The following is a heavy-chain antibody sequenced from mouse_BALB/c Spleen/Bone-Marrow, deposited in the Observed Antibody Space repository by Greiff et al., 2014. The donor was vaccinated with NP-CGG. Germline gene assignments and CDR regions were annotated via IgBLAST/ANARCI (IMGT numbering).Heavy chain of an antibody. CDR1: GYTFTSYW. Sequence: QVQLKESGAELVKPGASVKLSCKASGYTFTSYWMHWVKQRPGQGLEWIGEINPSNGRTNYNEKFKSKATLTVDKSSSTAYMQLSSLTSEDSAFYDCAMDYSDGAGFAWFVYWGQGTLVTVSA. D-gene: IGHD2-12*01. CDR3: AMDYSDGAGFAWFVY. J-gene: IGHJ3*01. V-gene: IGHV1S81*02. CDR2: INPSNGRT.